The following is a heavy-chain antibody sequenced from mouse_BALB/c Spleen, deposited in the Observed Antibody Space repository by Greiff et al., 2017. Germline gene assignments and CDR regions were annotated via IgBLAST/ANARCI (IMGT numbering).Heavy chain of an antibody. Sequence: QVQLQQPGAELVKPGASVKLSCKASGYTFTSYYMYWVKQRPGQGLEWIGGINPSNGGTNFNEKFKSKATLTVDKSSSTAYMQLSSPTSEDSAVYYCARRPTVVAWYFEGWGAGTTVTVSS. CDR1: GYTFTSYY. V-gene: IGHV1S81*02. CDR2: INPSNGGT. J-gene: IGHJ1*01. CDR3: ARRPTVVAWYFEG. D-gene: IGHD1-1*01.